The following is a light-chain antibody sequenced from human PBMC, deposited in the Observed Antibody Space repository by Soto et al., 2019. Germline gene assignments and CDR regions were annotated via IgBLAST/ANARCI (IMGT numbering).Light chain of an antibody. CDR2: GAS. CDR1: QSISNK. Sequence: EIVMTQSPVTLSVSPGERATLSCRASQSISNKLAWYQQKPGQAPRLLIYGASTRATGIPDRFSGSGSGTEFTLTISSLQSEDFAIYYCQQYNNWPPYTFGQGTKLEIE. J-gene: IGKJ2*01. CDR3: QQYNNWPPYT. V-gene: IGKV3-15*01.